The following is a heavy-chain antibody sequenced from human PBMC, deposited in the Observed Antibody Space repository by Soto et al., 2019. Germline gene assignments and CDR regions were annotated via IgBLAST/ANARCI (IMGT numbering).Heavy chain of an antibody. D-gene: IGHD2-15*01. CDR3: ARHAYCTGGSCYSEDGMDV. J-gene: IGHJ6*02. Sequence: QVQLVQSGAEVRKPGASVKVSCKAAGYTFSTYGISWVRQAPGQGLDWMGWISAYNGNTDYARELQDRITVTTDTSTSKAYLELRSLRADDTAVYYCARHAYCTGGSCYSEDGMDVWGQGTTVTVSS. CDR2: ISAYNGNT. CDR1: GYTFSTYG. V-gene: IGHV1-18*01.